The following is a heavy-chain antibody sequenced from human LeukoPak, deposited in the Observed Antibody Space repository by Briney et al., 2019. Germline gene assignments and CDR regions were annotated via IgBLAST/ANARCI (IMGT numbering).Heavy chain of an antibody. D-gene: IGHD6-13*01. J-gene: IGHJ4*02. CDR2: INWNGGST. V-gene: IGHV3-20*04. CDR1: GFTFDDYG. CDR3: ARGLAAAGTAY. Sequence: GGSLRLSCAASGFTFDDYGMSWVRQDPWKGLEWVSGINWNGGSTGYADSVKGRFTISRDNAKNSLYLQMNSLRAEDTALYYCARGLAAAGTAYWGQGTLVTVSS.